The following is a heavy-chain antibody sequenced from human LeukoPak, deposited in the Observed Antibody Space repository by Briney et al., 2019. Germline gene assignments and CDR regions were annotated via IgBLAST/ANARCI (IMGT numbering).Heavy chain of an antibody. CDR2: TDISGRT. D-gene: IGHD3-16*01. V-gene: IGHV4-39*07. CDR1: GGSISSSSYY. Sequence: SETLSLTCTVSGGSISSSSYYWGWIRQPPGEGLEWIGRTDISGRTNYSPSLKSRLTVSVNPSQNQFSLRLTSVTAADTALYYCARADYDYLSGTYSFDLWGQGILVTVSS. J-gene: IGHJ5*02. CDR3: ARADYDYLSGTYSFDL.